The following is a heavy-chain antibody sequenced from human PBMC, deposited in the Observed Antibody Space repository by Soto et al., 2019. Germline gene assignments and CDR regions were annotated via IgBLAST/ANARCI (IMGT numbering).Heavy chain of an antibody. D-gene: IGHD2-2*01. CDR2: ISGSSSYI. Sequence: EVQLVESGGGLVKPGGSLRLSCAASGFSFSDYSMNWVRQAPGKGLEWVSSISGSSSYIYYADSLKGRVTVSRDNAEKSLYLQINSLRAEDTAVYYCARDGAYCSGTGCRDYYHYMDVWGKGTTVTVSS. V-gene: IGHV3-21*01. CDR1: GFSFSDYS. J-gene: IGHJ6*03. CDR3: ARDGAYCSGTGCRDYYHYMDV.